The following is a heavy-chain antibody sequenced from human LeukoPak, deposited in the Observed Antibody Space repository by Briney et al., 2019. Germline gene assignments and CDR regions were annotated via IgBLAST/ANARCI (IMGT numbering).Heavy chain of an antibody. J-gene: IGHJ3*02. Sequence: ASVKVSCKASGYTFTGYYMHWVRQAPGQGLEWVGWINPNSGGTNYAQKFQGRVTMTRDTSISTAYMELSRLRSDDTAVYYCARVEGGTYDAFGIWGQGTMVTVSS. D-gene: IGHD1-1*01. CDR1: GYTFTGYY. CDR3: ARVEGGTYDAFGI. CDR2: INPNSGGT. V-gene: IGHV1-2*02.